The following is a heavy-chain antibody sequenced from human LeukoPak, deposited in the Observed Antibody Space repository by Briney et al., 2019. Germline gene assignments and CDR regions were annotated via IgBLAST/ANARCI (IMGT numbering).Heavy chain of an antibody. Sequence: GRSLRLSCAASGFTFSSYGMHWVRQAPGKGLEWVAVISYDGSNKYYADSVKGRFTTSRDNSKNTLYLQMNSLRAEDTAVYYCAKDPQLLWFGELLGHYFDYWGQGTLVTVSS. V-gene: IGHV3-30*18. CDR2: ISYDGSNK. CDR1: GFTFSSYG. CDR3: AKDPQLLWFGELLGHYFDY. D-gene: IGHD3-10*01. J-gene: IGHJ4*02.